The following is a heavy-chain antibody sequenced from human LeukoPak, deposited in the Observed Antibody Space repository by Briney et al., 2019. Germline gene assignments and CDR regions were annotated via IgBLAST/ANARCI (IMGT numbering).Heavy chain of an antibody. CDR2: ISNSSSYT. D-gene: IGHD1-26*01. J-gene: IGHJ4*02. Sequence: GGSLRLSCAASGFTFSDYYMSWIRQAPGKGLEGVSYISNSSSYTNYADSVKGRFTISRDNAKNSLYLQMNSLRAEDTAVYYCARVGSSGSYPKGVYFDYWGQGTLVTVSS. V-gene: IGHV3-11*05. CDR3: ARVGSSGSYPKGVYFDY. CDR1: GFTFSDYY.